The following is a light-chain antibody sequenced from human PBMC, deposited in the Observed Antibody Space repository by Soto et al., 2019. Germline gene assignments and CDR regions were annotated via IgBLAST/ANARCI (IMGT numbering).Light chain of an antibody. CDR3: SSYAGSDNPYV. CDR1: SGDVGGYDY. V-gene: IGLV2-8*01. Sequence: QSVLTQPPSASGSPGQSVTISCTGTSGDVGGYDYVPWYQQHPGKAPKLMIYEVTKRPLGVPDRFSGSKSGNTASLTVSGLQAEDEADYYCSSYAGSDNPYVFGTGTKATVL. J-gene: IGLJ1*01. CDR2: EVT.